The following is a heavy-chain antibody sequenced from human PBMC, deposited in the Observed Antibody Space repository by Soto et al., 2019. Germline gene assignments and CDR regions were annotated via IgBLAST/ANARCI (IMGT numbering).Heavy chain of an antibody. CDR3: ARERFDSSGYYVYYGMDV. CDR2: IYHSGST. J-gene: IGHJ6*02. Sequence: SETLSLTCAVSGGSISSGGYSWSWIRQPPGKGLEWIGYIYHSGSTYYNPSLKSRVTISVDRSKNQFSLKLSSVTAADTAVYYCARERFDSSGYYVYYGMDVWGQGTTVTVSS. V-gene: IGHV4-30-2*01. CDR1: GGSISSGGYS. D-gene: IGHD3-22*01.